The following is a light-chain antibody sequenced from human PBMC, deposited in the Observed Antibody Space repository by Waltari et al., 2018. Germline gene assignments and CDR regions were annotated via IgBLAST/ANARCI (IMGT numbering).Light chain of an antibody. Sequence: TCRASQSCNRWLAWYQQKPGKAPKLLISKASALQNGVAPRFSGGGSGTEFTLTISNLQPDDSSTYYCQQYEAFPVTFGHGTKVEIK. J-gene: IGKJ1*01. CDR1: QSCNRW. CDR2: KAS. V-gene: IGKV1-5*03. CDR3: QQYEAFPVT.